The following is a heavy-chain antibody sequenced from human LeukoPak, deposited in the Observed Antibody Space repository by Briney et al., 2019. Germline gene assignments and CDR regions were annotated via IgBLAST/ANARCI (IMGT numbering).Heavy chain of an antibody. Sequence: ICYIYSRGTTNYNPSLKRRVTISVDTSKNQFSLKLSSVTAADTAVYYCARSIPRYMNYFDYWGQGTLVTVSS. J-gene: IGHJ4*02. CDR2: IYSRGTT. CDR3: ARSIPRYMNYFDY. V-gene: IGHV4-59*01. D-gene: IGHD1-20*01.